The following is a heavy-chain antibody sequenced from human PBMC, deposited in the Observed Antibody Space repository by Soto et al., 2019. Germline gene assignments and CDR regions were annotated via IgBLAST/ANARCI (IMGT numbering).Heavy chain of an antibody. CDR3: ARDLIRRHSGGYYYGSDWFDP. D-gene: IGHD3-22*01. CDR1: GGSISSGDYY. V-gene: IGHV4-30-4*01. Sequence: SETLSLTCTVSGGSISSGDYYWSWIRQPPGKGLEWIGYIYYSGSTYYNPSLKSRVTVSVDTSKNQFSLKLSSVTAADTAVYYCARDLIRRHSGGYYYGSDWFDPWGQGTLVTVSS. CDR2: IYYSGST. J-gene: IGHJ5*02.